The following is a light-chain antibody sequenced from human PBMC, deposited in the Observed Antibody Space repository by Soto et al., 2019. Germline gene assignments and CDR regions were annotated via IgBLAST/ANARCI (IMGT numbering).Light chain of an antibody. V-gene: IGLV2-8*01. CDR1: SSDVGGYNY. Sequence: QSALTQPPSASGSPGQSVTISCTGTSSDVGGYNYVSWYQQHPGKAPKLMIYEVSKRPSGVPDRFSGSKSGNTASLTVSGLQAEDVADYYCSSYAGSNNSVFGGGTKVTVL. CDR2: EVS. CDR3: SSYAGSNNSV. J-gene: IGLJ2*01.